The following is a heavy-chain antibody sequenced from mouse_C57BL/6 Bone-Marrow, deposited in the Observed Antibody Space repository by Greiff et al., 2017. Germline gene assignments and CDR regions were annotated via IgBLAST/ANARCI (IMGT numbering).Heavy chain of an antibody. CDR2: ISNGGGST. V-gene: IGHV5-12*01. CDR3: ARHEWGIDDRTLAY. CDR1: GFTFSDYY. J-gene: IGHJ3*01. D-gene: IGHD1-3*01. Sequence: EVQRVESGGGLVQPGGSLKLSCAASGFTFSDYYMYWVRQTPGKRLEWVAYISNGGGSTYYPDTVKGRFTISRDTATNTIYLQMSRLKSEDTAMYYCARHEWGIDDRTLAYWGQGTLVTVSA.